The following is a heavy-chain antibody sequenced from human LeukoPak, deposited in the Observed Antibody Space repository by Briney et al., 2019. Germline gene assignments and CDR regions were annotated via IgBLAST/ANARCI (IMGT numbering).Heavy chain of an antibody. CDR1: GYKFTNYY. V-gene: IGHV1-2*02. Sequence: ASVTVSFTASGYKFTNYYMHWVRQAPGQGLEWTGWIHPTSGVTKYAQKFQGRVTMTRDTSVSTAYMELSGLTSNDTAVYCCARLINGVRAFDFWGQGTLVTVSS. D-gene: IGHD7-27*01. CDR3: ARLINGVRAFDF. CDR2: IHPTSGVT. J-gene: IGHJ3*01.